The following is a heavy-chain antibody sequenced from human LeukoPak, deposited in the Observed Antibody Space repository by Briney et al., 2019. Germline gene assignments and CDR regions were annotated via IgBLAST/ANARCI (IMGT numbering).Heavy chain of an antibody. CDR2: IYYSGST. Sequence: SETLSLTCTVSGGSISSYYWSWIRQPPGKGLEWIGYIYYSGSTNYNPSLKSRVTISVDTSKNQFSLKLSSVTAADTAVYYCARVGFWSGYYRQSEYYFDYWGQGTLVTVSS. V-gene: IGHV4-59*01. CDR3: ARVGFWSGYYRQSEYYFDY. D-gene: IGHD3-3*01. CDR1: GGSISSYY. J-gene: IGHJ4*02.